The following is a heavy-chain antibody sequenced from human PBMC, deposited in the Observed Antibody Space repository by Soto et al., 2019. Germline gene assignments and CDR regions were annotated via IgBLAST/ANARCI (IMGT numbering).Heavy chain of an antibody. CDR2: ISAYNGNT. CDR3: ARAQIWSGYYNWFDP. D-gene: IGHD3-3*01. CDR1: GYTFTSYG. V-gene: IGHV1-18*01. Sequence: GASENVSCKASGYTFTSYGISWVRQAPGQGLEWMGWISAYNGNTNYAQKLQGRVTMTTDTSTSTAYMELRSLRSDDTAVYYCARAQIWSGYYNWFDPWGQGTLVTVSS. J-gene: IGHJ5*02.